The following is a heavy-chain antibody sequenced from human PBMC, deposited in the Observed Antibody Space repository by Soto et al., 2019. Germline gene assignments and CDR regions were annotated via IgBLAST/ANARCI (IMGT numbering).Heavy chain of an antibody. J-gene: IGHJ4*02. V-gene: IGHV3-7*01. CDR1: GFTFSSYW. CDR2: IKQDGSGQ. Sequence: EVQLVESGGGLVQPGGSLRLSCAASGFTFSSYWMTWVRHAPGKGLEWVANIKQDGSGQYYLDSVKGRFTISRDNAKNSLYLQMNSLRAEDTAEYYCVRDRQPTVWGGLDSWGQGTLVTVSS. CDR3: VRDRQPTVWGGLDS. D-gene: IGHD3-10*02.